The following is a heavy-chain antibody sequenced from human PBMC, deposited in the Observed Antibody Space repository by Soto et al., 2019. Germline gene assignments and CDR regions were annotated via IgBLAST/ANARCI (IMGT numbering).Heavy chain of an antibody. J-gene: IGHJ5*02. V-gene: IGHV3-48*01. CDR3: ARDPRGDYGAS. D-gene: IGHD4-17*01. CDR1: GFTLSSNS. CDR2: ISRSSSTI. Sequence: EVQLVESGGGLVQPGGSLRLSCAASGFTLSSNSMNWVRQAQGKGLEWVSYISRSSSTIYYADSVQGRFTISRDDARNSLYLQMNSLRAEDTAVYYCARDPRGDYGASWGQGTLVTVSS.